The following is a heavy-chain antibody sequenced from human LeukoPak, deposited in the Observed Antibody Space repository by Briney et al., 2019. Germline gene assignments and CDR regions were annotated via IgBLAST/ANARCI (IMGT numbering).Heavy chain of an antibody. J-gene: IGHJ2*01. D-gene: IGHD6-13*01. CDR1: GFTFTSHS. CDR2: ISSNGDYI. Sequence: GRSLRLSCVASGFTFTSHSLNWLRQAPGKGLEWVASISSNGDYILCAESVKGRFSISRDNARNSVYLQMNSLTAEDTALYYCARDWRNKYSNSWSRGEWYFDLWGRGTLVSVSS. CDR3: ARDWRNKYSNSWSRGEWYFDL. V-gene: IGHV3-21*01.